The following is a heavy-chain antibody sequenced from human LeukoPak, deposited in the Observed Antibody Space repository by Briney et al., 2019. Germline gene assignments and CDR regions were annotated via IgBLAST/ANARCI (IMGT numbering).Heavy chain of an antibody. Sequence: ASVKVSCKASGGTFSNYAISWVRQAPGQGLEWMGRIIPILGIANYAQKFQGRVTITADKSTSTAYMELSSLRSEDTAVYYCARAYCSSTSCLAKYYYGMDVWGQGTTVTVSS. V-gene: IGHV1-69*04. J-gene: IGHJ6*02. D-gene: IGHD2-2*01. CDR3: ARAYCSSTSCLAKYYYGMDV. CDR2: IIPILGIA. CDR1: GGTFSNYA.